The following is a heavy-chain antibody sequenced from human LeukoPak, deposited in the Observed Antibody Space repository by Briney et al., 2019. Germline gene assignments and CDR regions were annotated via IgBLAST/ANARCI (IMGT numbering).Heavy chain of an antibody. CDR3: AKDQAATYYFDY. V-gene: IGHV3-23*01. CDR2: ISGSGGST. D-gene: IGHD1-26*01. Sequence: GESLRLSCAASGFTFSSYAMSWVRQAPGKGLEWVSAISGSGGSTYYADSVKGRFTISRDNSKNTLYLQMNSLRAEDTAVYYCAKDQAATYYFDYWGQGTLVTVSS. J-gene: IGHJ4*02. CDR1: GFTFSSYA.